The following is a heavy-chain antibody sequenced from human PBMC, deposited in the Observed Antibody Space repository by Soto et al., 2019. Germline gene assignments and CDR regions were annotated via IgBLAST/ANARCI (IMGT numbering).Heavy chain of an antibody. CDR2: IWYDGSNK. D-gene: IGHD5-18*01. J-gene: IGHJ3*02. CDR1: GFTFSSHG. V-gene: IGHV3-33*01. CDR3: AREDVDTAMVGAFDI. Sequence: QVQLVESGGGVVQPGRSLRLSCAASGFTFSSHGMHWVRQAPGKGLEWVAVIWYDGSNKYYADSVKGRFTISRDNSKNTLYLQMNSLRAEDTAVYYCAREDVDTAMVGAFDIWGQGTMVTVSS.